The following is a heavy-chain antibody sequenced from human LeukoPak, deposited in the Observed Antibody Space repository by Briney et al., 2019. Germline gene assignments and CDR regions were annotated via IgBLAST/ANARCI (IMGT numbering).Heavy chain of an antibody. CDR1: GGSISRSSHY. V-gene: IGHV4-39*01. CDR3: ESFAGLAEFYFDC. D-gene: IGHD1-14*01. J-gene: IGHJ4*02. Sequence: SETLSLTCSVSGGSISRSSHYWGWVRQPPGKGLEWIGSIYYSGKTYYNPSLKSRVTISEDTSKKQFSLKLSSVTAADTPVYYCESFAGLAEFYFDCWGQGNLVTVSS. CDR2: IYYSGKT.